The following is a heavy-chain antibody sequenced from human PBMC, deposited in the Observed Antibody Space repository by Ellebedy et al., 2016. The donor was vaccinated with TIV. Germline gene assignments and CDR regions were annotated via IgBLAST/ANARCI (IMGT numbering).Heavy chain of an antibody. CDR1: GFTFDDYA. D-gene: IGHD2-15*01. Sequence: SLKISCAASGFTFDDYAMHWVRQAPGKGLEWVSGISWNSGSIGYADSVKGRFTISRDNAKNSLYLQMNSLRAEDTAVYYCASAIVVVVAATQDYWGQGTLVTVSS. CDR2: ISWNSGSI. J-gene: IGHJ4*02. V-gene: IGHV3-9*01. CDR3: ASAIVVVVAATQDY.